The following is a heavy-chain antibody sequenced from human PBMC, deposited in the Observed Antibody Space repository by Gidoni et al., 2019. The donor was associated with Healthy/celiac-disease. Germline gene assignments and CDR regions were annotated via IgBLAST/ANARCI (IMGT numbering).Heavy chain of an antibody. J-gene: IGHJ1*01. V-gene: IGHV3-74*01. CDR1: GVTFSSYW. CDR2: INSDGSST. CDR3: ARDVSSGRAEYFQH. D-gene: IGHD6-19*01. Sequence: EVQLVASGGGLVQPGGSLRLSCEALGVTFSSYWLHWVRQAPGKGLVWVSRINSDGSSTSYADSVKGRFTISRDNAKNTLYLQMNSLRAEDTAVYYCARDVSSGRAEYFQHWGQGTLVTVSS.